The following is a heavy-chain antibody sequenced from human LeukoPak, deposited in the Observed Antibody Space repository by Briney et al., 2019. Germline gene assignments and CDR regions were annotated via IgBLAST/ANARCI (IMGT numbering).Heavy chain of an antibody. CDR3: VQRGLDY. J-gene: IGHJ4*02. V-gene: IGHV3-7*01. CDR2: IKKDGSER. Sequence: GGSLRLSCAASGFTLRDHYMTWVRQAPGKGLKWVANIKKDGSERHYVDSVKGRFTISRDNAKNSLYLQMTSLRGEDTAVYYCVQRGLDYWGQGTQVTVSS. CDR1: GFTLRDHY. D-gene: IGHD6-25*01.